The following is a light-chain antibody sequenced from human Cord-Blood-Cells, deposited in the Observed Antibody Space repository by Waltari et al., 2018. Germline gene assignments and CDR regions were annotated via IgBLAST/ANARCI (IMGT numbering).Light chain of an antibody. J-gene: IGLJ2*01. V-gene: IGLV2-14*01. CDR2: DVS. Sequence: QSVLTQPAYVSGSPAPSITISCTGTRSDVGGYDYAPWYQQHPGKAPKLMIYDVSNRPSGVSNRFSGSKSGNTASLTISGLQAEDEADYYCSSYTSSSTVVFGGGTKLTVL. CDR3: SSYTSSSTVV. CDR1: RSDVGGYDY.